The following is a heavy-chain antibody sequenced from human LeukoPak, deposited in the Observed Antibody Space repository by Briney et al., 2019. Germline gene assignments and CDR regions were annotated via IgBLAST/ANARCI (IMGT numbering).Heavy chain of an antibody. CDR1: GGSFSGYY. CDR3: ARDGGSVGYSYYYYYMDV. Sequence: SETLSLTCAVYGGSFSGYYWSWIRQPPGKGLEWIGEINHSGSTNYNPSLKSRVTISVDTSKNQFSLKLSSVTAADTAVYYCARDGGSVGYSYYYYYMDVWGKGTTVTVSS. CDR2: INHSGST. D-gene: IGHD2-15*01. V-gene: IGHV4-34*01. J-gene: IGHJ6*03.